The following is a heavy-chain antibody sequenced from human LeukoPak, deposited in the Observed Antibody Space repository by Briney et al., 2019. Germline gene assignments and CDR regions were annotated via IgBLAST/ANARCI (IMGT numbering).Heavy chain of an antibody. Sequence: PGGSLRLSCAASGFTFSSSLMNWVRQAPGKGLEWVANIKQDGTEKYYVDSVKGRFTISRDNAKNSLYLQMDSLRAEDTGVYYCARVSCAGGSCYSDYWGQGTLLTGFS. V-gene: IGHV3-7*05. CDR2: IKQDGTEK. J-gene: IGHJ4*02. CDR1: GFTFSSSL. CDR3: ARVSCAGGSCYSDY. D-gene: IGHD2-15*01.